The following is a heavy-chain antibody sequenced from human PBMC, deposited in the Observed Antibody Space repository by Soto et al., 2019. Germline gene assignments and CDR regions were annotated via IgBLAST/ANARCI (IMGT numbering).Heavy chain of an antibody. J-gene: IGHJ4*02. D-gene: IGHD6-19*01. CDR3: AREGSSGVDY. CDR1: GYSFSSYW. Sequence: PVESLKISCKASGYSFSSYWIGWVRQMPGKGLEWMAIIFPGDSETRYSPSFQGQVTISADKSISTVYLQWSTLKASDTAMYYCAREGSSGVDYWGQGTLVTSPQ. V-gene: IGHV5-51*01. CDR2: IFPGDSET.